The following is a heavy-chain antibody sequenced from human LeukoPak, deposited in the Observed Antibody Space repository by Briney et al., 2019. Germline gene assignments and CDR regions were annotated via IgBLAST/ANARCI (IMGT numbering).Heavy chain of an antibody. J-gene: IGHJ4*02. V-gene: IGHV4-34*01. Sequence: SETLSLTCAVYGGSFSGYYLSWIRQPPGKGLEWIGEINHSGSTNYNPSLKSRVTISVDTSKNQFSLKLSSVTAADTAVYYCARGLYWAYFDYWGQGTLVTVSS. CDR3: ARGLYWAYFDY. CDR2: INHSGST. D-gene: IGHD2-8*02. CDR1: GGSFSGYY.